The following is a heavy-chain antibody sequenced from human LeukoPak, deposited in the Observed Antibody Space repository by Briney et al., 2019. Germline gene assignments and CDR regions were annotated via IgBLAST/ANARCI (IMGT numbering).Heavy chain of an antibody. CDR2: IYYSGST. Sequence: PSETLSLTCTVSGGSISSGGYYWSWIRQHPGKGLEWIGYIYYSGSTYYNPSLKSRVTISVDTSKNQFSLKLSSVTAADTAVYYCASGRQLVSYYYHGMDVWGQGTTVTVSS. CDR1: GGSISSGGYY. CDR3: ASGRQLVSYYYHGMDV. D-gene: IGHD6-13*01. V-gene: IGHV4-31*03. J-gene: IGHJ6*02.